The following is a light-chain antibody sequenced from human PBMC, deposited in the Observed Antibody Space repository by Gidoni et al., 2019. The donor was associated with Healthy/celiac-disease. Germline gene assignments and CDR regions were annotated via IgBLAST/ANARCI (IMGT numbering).Light chain of an antibody. CDR3: QQSYSTPLT. J-gene: IGKJ4*01. CDR1: QSISSY. V-gene: IGKV1-39*01. CDR2: AAS. Sequence: DIQMTQSPSSLSASVGDRVTITCRASQSISSYLIWYQQKPGKAPKLLIYAASSLQSGVPSRFSGSGSGTDFTLTIRSLQPEDFATYYCQQSYSTPLTFGGGTKVEIK.